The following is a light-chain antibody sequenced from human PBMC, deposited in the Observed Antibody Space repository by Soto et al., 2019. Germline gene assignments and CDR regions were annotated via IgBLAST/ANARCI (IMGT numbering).Light chain of an antibody. V-gene: IGKV3-20*01. CDR2: GAS. CDR1: QGISSSN. J-gene: IGKJ1*01. CDR3: QQYGVSPL. Sequence: EIVLTQSPGTLSLSPGERATLSCRASQGISSSNLAWYQQKAGQAPRLLIYGASSRATGIPDRFSGSGSGTAFTLTISRLEPEDFAVYYCQQYGVSPLFGQGTKVEIK.